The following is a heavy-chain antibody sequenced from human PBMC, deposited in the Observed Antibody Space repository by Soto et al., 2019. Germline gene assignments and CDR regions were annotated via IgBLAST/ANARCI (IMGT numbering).Heavy chain of an antibody. J-gene: IGHJ4*02. CDR3: ARDRLKDRVAMGNSHFDY. D-gene: IGHD5-12*01. CDR2: INAGNGNT. Sequence: QVQLVQSGAEVKKPGASVKVSCKASGYTFTSYAMHWVRQAPGQRLEWMGWINAGNGNTKYSQKFQGRVTITRDTSASTAYMELSSLRSEDTAVYYWARDRLKDRVAMGNSHFDYWGQGTLVTVSS. V-gene: IGHV1-3*01. CDR1: GYTFTSYA.